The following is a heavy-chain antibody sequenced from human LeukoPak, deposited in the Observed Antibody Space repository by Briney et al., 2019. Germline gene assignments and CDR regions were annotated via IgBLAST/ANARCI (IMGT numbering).Heavy chain of an antibody. D-gene: IGHD2-2*01. J-gene: IGHJ6*03. CDR1: GFTFSSYS. Sequence: GGSLRLSCAASGFTFSSYSMNWVRQAPVKGLEWVSSTSSSSSYIYYADSVKGRFTISRDNAKNSLYLQMNSLRAEDTAVYYCARGGGVVVPAAPHYMDVWGKGTTVTVSS. V-gene: IGHV3-21*01. CDR2: TSSSSSYI. CDR3: ARGGGVVVPAAPHYMDV.